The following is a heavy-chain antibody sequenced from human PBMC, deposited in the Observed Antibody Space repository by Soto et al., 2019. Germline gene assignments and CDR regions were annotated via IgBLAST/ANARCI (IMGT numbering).Heavy chain of an antibody. CDR2: NNAGNGNT. D-gene: IGHD6-19*01. J-gene: IGHJ4*02. V-gene: IGHV1-3*01. CDR3: ARGRLIALAGTGTIDY. CDR1: GYTFTSYA. Sequence: QVQLVQSGAEVKKPGASVKVSCKASGYTFTSYAMHWVRQAPGQRLEWMGWNNAGNGNTKYSQKFQGRVTITTDTSASTAYMELSSLRSEDTAVYYCARGRLIALAGTGTIDYWRQGTLVTVSS.